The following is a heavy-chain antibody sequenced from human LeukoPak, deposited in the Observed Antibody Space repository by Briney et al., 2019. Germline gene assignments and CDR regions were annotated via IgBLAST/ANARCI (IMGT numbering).Heavy chain of an antibody. Sequence: ASVKVSCKASGYTFTSYYMHWVRQAPGQGLEWMGIINPSGGSTSYAQKFQGRVTMTRDMSTSTAYMELRSLRSDDTAVYYCARERGGSGSYYNAPGDYWGQGTLVTVSS. CDR3: ARERGGSGSYYNAPGDY. V-gene: IGHV1-46*01. CDR1: GYTFTSYY. D-gene: IGHD3-10*01. CDR2: INPSGGST. J-gene: IGHJ4*02.